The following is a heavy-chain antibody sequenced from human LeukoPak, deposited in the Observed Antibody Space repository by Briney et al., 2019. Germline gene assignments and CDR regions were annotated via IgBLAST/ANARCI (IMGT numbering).Heavy chain of an antibody. J-gene: IGHJ3*02. CDR2: ISWNSGSI. CDR3: AKELTGSDAFDI. V-gene: IGHV3-9*01. CDR1: GFTFDDYA. Sequence: PGGSLRLSCAASGFTFDDYAMHWVRHAPGKGLEWVSGISWNSGSIGYADSVKGRFTISRDNAKNSLYLQMNSLRAEDTALYYCAKELTGSDAFDIWGQGTMVTVSS.